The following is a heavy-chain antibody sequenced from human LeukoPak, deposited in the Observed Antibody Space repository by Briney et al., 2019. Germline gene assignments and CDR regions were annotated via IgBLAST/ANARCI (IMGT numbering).Heavy chain of an antibody. CDR1: GGSVSNGSHY. Sequence: SETLSLTCTVSGGSVSNGSHYWSWIRQPPGKGLEWIGYIYYSGSTNYKPSLESRVAISVDTPKNQFSLNLSSVTAADTAVYYCARMVSGYYELDCWGQGTLVTVSS. J-gene: IGHJ4*02. V-gene: IGHV4-61*01. CDR2: IYYSGST. D-gene: IGHD3-22*01. CDR3: ARMVSGYYELDC.